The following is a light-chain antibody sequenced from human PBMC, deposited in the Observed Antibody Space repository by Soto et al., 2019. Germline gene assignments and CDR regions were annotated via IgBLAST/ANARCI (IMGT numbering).Light chain of an antibody. CDR3: LQTYNLPRT. V-gene: IGKV1-39*01. CDR2: GAS. CDR1: LTFGDS. Sequence: DIQMTQSPSSLSASVGDRVTITCRASLTFGDSLSWFQQKAGKPPTLLIYGASALQSGVPARFSGSGSGTDFTLTISNMQREDFATYYCLQTYNLPRTFGQGTKVEFK. J-gene: IGKJ1*01.